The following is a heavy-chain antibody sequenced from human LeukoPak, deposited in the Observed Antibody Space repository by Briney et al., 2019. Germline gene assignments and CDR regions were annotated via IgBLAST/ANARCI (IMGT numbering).Heavy chain of an antibody. V-gene: IGHV3-74*01. CDR3: AREAAVHDAFDI. CDR1: GFTFSSYW. Sequence: GGSLRLSCAASGFTFSSYWMYWVRQAPGKGLVWVSRINSDGSRTTYADSVKGRFTISRDNAKNTLYLQMNSLRAEDTAVYYCAREAAVHDAFDIWGQGTMVTVSS. CDR2: INSDGSRT. J-gene: IGHJ3*02. D-gene: IGHD6-6*01.